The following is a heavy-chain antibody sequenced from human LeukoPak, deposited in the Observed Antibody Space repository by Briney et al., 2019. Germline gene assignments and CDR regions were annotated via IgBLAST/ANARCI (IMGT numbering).Heavy chain of an antibody. CDR2: IYSSGST. CDR3: ATSDGYGLVGI. J-gene: IGHJ3*02. CDR1: GGSISIYY. V-gene: IGHV4-59*12. D-gene: IGHD3-10*01. Sequence: SSETLSLTCTVSGGSISIYYWSWIRQPPGKGLEWIGSIYSSGSTHYNPSLKSRVIILIDTAKNHFSLNLGSVTAADTAIYDCATSDGYGLVGIWGQGTMVTVSS.